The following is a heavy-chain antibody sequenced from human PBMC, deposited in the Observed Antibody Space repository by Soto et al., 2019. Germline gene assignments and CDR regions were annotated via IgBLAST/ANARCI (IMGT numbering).Heavy chain of an antibody. Sequence: EVQLVESGGGLVQPGGSLRLSCAASGFTFSSYSMNWVRQAPGKGLEWVSYINSSSSTIYYADSVKGRFTISRDNAKKSLYLQMNSLRAEDTAVYDCARGGYSSDYWGQGTLVTVSS. CDR1: GFTFSSYS. CDR2: INSSSSTI. J-gene: IGHJ4*02. CDR3: ARGGYSSDY. V-gene: IGHV3-48*01. D-gene: IGHD5-18*01.